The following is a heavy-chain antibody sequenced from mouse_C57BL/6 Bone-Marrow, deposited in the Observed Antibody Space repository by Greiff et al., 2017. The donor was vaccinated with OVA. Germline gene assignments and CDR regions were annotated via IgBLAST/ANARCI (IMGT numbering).Heavy chain of an antibody. D-gene: IGHD3-2*02. CDR2: ISSGGSCT. CDR3: ARRNVDSSGCNDMDY. Sequence: EVKLVESGGDLVKPGGSLKLSCAASGFTFSSYCMSWVRQTPDKRLEWVATISSGGSCTYYLDSVKGRFIISRDNAKNNLYLQMSTLKSENTAMYYCARRNVDSSGCNDMDYWGQGTTVTVSS. CDR1: GFTFSSYC. J-gene: IGHJ4*01. V-gene: IGHV5-6*02.